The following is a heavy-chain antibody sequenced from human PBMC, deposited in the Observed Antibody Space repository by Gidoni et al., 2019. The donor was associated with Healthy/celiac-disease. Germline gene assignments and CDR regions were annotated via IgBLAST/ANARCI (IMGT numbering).Heavy chain of an antibody. CDR1: GGFISRGGSY. CDR3: ARGPYYYGSCPSFDP. D-gene: IGHD3-10*01. Sequence: QVQLHESGPGLVKPSQTLSLTCTVSGGFISRGGSYWSWLRQHPGKGREWIGYIDYSGSTYYNPSLKSLVTISVDTSKNQFSLKLSSVTAADTAVYYCARGPYYYGSCPSFDPWGQGTLVTVSS. V-gene: IGHV4-31*01. CDR2: IDYSGST. J-gene: IGHJ5*02.